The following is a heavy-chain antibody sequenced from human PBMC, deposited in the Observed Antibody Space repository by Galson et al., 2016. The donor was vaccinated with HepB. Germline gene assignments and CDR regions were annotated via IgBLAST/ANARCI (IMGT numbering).Heavy chain of an antibody. CDR3: ARDRSGDYARN. J-gene: IGHJ4*02. CDR1: GFTFSDYY. V-gene: IGHV3-11*06. D-gene: IGHD4-17*01. Sequence: SLRLSCAASGFTFSDYYMSWIRQAPGKGLEWVSYISNSRSYTKYADSVKGRFTISRDNAKKSLYLQMNSLRAEDTAAYYCARDRSGDYARNWGQGTLVTVSS. CDR2: ISNSRSYT.